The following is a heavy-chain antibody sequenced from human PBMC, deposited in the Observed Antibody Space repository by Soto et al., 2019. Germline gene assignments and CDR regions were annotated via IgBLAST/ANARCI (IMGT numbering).Heavy chain of an antibody. V-gene: IGHV2-5*02. Sequence: QITLKESGPTLVKPTQTLTLTCTFSGFSLSTSGVGVGWIRQPPGKALEWLALIYWDDDKRYSPSLKSRLTITKDTPKKQVVLTMTNMDPVDTATYYCAHTTNYYDSSGHGRDYVDYWGQGTLVTVSS. CDR2: IYWDDDK. CDR1: GFSLSTSGVG. D-gene: IGHD3-22*01. CDR3: AHTTNYYDSSGHGRDYVDY. J-gene: IGHJ4*02.